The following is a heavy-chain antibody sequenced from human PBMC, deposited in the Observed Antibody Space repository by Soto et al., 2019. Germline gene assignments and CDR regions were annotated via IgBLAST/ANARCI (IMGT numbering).Heavy chain of an antibody. Sequence: GGSLRLSCAASGFTFSNAWMSWVRQAPGKGLEWVGRIKSKTDGGTTDYAAPVKGRFTISRDDSKNTLYLQMNSLKTEDTAVYYCTTEEGTLIGYCSGGSCWTTGGYFDYWGQGTLVTVSS. J-gene: IGHJ4*02. CDR1: GFTFSNAW. V-gene: IGHV3-15*01. CDR3: TTEEGTLIGYCSGGSCWTTGGYFDY. CDR2: IKSKTDGGTT. D-gene: IGHD2-15*01.